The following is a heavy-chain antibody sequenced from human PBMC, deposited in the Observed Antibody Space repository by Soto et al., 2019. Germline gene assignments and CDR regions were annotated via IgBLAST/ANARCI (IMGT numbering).Heavy chain of an antibody. D-gene: IGHD1-26*01. CDR3: ARERDSGSYHDAFDI. V-gene: IGHV1-69*01. J-gene: IGHJ3*02. Sequence: QVQLVQSGAEVKKPGSSVKVSCTASGGTFSSYAISWVRQAPGQGLEWMGGIIPIVGTANYAQEFQGRVTITADQSMRTAYMELSSLRSEDTAVYCCARERDSGSYHDAFDIWGQGTMVTGSS. CDR2: IIPIVGTA. CDR1: GGTFSSYA.